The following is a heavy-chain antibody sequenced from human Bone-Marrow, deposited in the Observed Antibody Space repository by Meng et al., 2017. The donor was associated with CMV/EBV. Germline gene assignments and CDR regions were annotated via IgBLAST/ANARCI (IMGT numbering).Heavy chain of an antibody. CDR3: VRDRVATIRFDY. D-gene: IGHD5-12*01. Sequence: SGAASGFSFRNFWMSGVRQAPGKGLEWVANIKQDGSDKNYVDSVKGRFTISRDNVKNSVYLQMNSLRVEDTAVYYCVRDRVATIRFDYWGQGTLVTVSS. J-gene: IGHJ4*02. V-gene: IGHV3-7*01. CDR2: IKQDGSDK. CDR1: GFSFRNFW.